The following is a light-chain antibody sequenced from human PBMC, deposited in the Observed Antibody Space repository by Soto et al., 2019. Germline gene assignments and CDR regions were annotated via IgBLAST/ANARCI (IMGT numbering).Light chain of an antibody. CDR3: GTWDSSLSAYV. J-gene: IGLJ1*01. Sequence: QSALTQPPSVSAAPGQKVTISCSGSSSNIGNNYVSWYQQLPGTAPKLLIYENNKRPSWSPDRFSGSKSGTSATLGITGLQTGDEADYYCGTWDSSLSAYVFGTGTKLTVL. CDR2: ENN. CDR1: SSNIGNNY. V-gene: IGLV1-51*02.